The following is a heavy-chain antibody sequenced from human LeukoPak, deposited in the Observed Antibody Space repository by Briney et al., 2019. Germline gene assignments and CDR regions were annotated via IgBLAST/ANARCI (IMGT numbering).Heavy chain of an antibody. Sequence: GGSLRLSCAASGFTFSSYAMGWVRQAPGKGLEWVSAISGSGGSTYYADSVKGRFTISRDNSKNTVSLQMNSLRGEDTGVYYCAKGLRTGVGPYMGYHYYMDVWGKGATVTVSS. D-gene: IGHD3-16*01. CDR1: GFTFSSYA. V-gene: IGHV3-23*01. CDR2: ISGSGGST. J-gene: IGHJ6*03. CDR3: AKGLRTGVGPYMGYHYYMDV.